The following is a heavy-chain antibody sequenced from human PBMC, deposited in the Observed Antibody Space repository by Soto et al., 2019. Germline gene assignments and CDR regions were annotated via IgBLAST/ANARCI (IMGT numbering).Heavy chain of an antibody. CDR3: ARRAFGSSRSFDL. V-gene: IGHV3-23*01. CDR1: GFTFSSYA. CDR2: ISGSGGNT. J-gene: IGHJ3*01. Sequence: GRSLRLSCAASGFTFSSYAMSWVRQAPGEGLEWVSAISGSGGNTYYADSVKGRFTISRDNSKNTLYLQMNSLRAEDTAVYYCARRAFGSSRSFDLWGQGTMVTVSS. D-gene: IGHD6-6*01.